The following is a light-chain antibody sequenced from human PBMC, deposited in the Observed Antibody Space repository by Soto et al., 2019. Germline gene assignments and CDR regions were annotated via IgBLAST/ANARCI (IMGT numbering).Light chain of an antibody. J-gene: IGKJ4*01. V-gene: IGKV3D-11*02. CDR1: QSVSNF. Sequence: EIVLTQSPATLSLSPGERATLTCRASQSVSNFLAWYQHKPGQAPRLLIYDASIRAAGVPARFSGSGPGTDFSLTISSLEPEDFAIYYCQQRSKWPLTFGGGTKVDIK. CDR3: QQRSKWPLT. CDR2: DAS.